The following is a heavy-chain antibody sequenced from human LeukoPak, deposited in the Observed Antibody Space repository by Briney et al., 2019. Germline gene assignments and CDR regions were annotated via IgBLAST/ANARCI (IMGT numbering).Heavy chain of an antibody. J-gene: IGHJ4*02. V-gene: IGHV3-23*01. CDR2: LSGGGGGT. D-gene: IGHD3-3*01. CDR3: AKGGFDFWSGSGLYFDY. CDR1: GFTFSSYA. Sequence: GGSLRLSCAVSGFTFSSYAMNWVRQAPGKGLEWISTLSGGGGGTYYADSVKGRFTISRDNSKNTLYLQMNSLRAEDTAVYYCAKGGFDFWSGSGLYFDYWGQGTLVTVSS.